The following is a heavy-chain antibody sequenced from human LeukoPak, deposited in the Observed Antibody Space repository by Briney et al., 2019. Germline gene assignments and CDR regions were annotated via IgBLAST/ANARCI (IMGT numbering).Heavy chain of an antibody. D-gene: IGHD3-9*01. Sequence: PGGSLRLSCAASGFTFSSYAMSWVRQAPGKGLEWVSAISGSGGSTYYADSVKGRFTISRDNSKNTLYLQMNSLRAEDTAVYYCAKDGLPGYFDWLLDYFDYWGQGTLVTASS. CDR1: GFTFSSYA. J-gene: IGHJ4*02. CDR2: ISGSGGST. V-gene: IGHV3-23*01. CDR3: AKDGLPGYFDWLLDYFDY.